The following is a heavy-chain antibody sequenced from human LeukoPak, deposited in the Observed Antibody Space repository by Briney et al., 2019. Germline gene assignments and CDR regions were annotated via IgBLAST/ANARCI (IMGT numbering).Heavy chain of an antibody. J-gene: IGHJ4*02. CDR1: GFTFSNYG. V-gene: IGHV3-30*03. D-gene: IGHD2-2*01. CDR3: VTAGPATRPFDY. CDR2: VSHDGRTT. Sequence: GGSLRLSCAASGFTFSNYGMQWVRQAPGKGLEWVAVVSHDGRTTFYADSVKGRFTISRDNSRNTLDLQMYSLRAEDTAVYYCVTAGPATRPFDYWGQGTLVTVSS.